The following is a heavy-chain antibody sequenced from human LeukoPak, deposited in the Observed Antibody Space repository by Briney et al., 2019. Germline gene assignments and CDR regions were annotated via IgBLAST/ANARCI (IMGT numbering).Heavy chain of an antibody. D-gene: IGHD3-3*01. J-gene: IGHJ4*02. V-gene: IGHV3-23*01. CDR3: AKASSFWSGYYPLGY. CDR2: ISGSDGST. CDR1: GFTFSNYA. Sequence: GGSLRLSCAASGFTFSNYAMSWVRQAPGKGLEWVSAISGSDGSTYYADSVRGRFSISRDNSKNMLDLQMNSLRAEDTAVYYCAKASSFWSGYYPLGYWGQGILVTVSS.